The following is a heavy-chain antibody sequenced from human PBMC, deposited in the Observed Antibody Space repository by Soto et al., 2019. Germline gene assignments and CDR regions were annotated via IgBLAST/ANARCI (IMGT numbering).Heavy chain of an antibody. D-gene: IGHD3-3*01. CDR2: IFYSGSF. J-gene: IGHJ4*02. V-gene: IGHV4-31*03. CDR1: GGSISSGTSY. Sequence: SETLSLTCTVSGGSISSGTSYLSWIRQRPGKGLEWIGYIFYSGSFYYTPSLRGRVMILADTSKNQFTLRLSSVTAADTAVYYCARAPETPSILGVALPYFFDYWGQGALVTVSS. CDR3: ARAPETPSILGVALPYFFDY.